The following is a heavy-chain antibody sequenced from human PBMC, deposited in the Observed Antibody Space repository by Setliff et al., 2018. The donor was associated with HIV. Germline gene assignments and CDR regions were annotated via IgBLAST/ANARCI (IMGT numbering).Heavy chain of an antibody. Sequence: GGSLRLSCAASGFTFSAYAMTWVRQAPGKGLEWVSATTSNGRTTDYAESVRGRFILSRDNSGDTLYLQMTSLRAEDTATYYCAKAWGSGYPSFESALMFDVWGQGTLVTVSS. CDR3: AKAWGSGYPSFESALMFDV. V-gene: IGHV3-23*01. CDR2: TTSNGRTT. D-gene: IGHD3-16*01. J-gene: IGHJ4*02. CDR1: GFTFSAYA.